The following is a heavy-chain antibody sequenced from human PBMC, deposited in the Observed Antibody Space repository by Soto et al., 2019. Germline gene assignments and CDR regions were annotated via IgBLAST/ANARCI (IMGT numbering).Heavy chain of an antibody. CDR3: GNGTTGTTRAIDF. V-gene: IGHV1-46*01. CDR2: INPSGGST. Sequence: ASVKVSCKASGYTFTSYYMHWVRQSPGQGLEWMGIINPSGGSTSYAQKFQGRVTMTRDTSTSKYYMELSSLRPDVTAVYCWGNGTTGTTRAIDFWSQGTLVPVSS. D-gene: IGHD1-1*01. CDR1: GYTFTSYY. J-gene: IGHJ4*01.